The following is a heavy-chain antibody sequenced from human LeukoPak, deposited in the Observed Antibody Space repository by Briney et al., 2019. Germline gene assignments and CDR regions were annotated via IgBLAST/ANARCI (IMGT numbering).Heavy chain of an antibody. CDR3: ARDGTYSGSHYAFDI. J-gene: IGHJ3*02. CDR1: GFTFSSYS. D-gene: IGHD1-26*01. CDR2: ISSSSSTI. Sequence: GGSLRLSCAASGFTFSSYSMNWVRQAPGKGLEWVSYISSSSSTIYYADSVKGRFTISRDNAKNSLYLQMNSLRAEDTAVYYCARDGTYSGSHYAFDIWGQGTMVTVSS. V-gene: IGHV3-48*04.